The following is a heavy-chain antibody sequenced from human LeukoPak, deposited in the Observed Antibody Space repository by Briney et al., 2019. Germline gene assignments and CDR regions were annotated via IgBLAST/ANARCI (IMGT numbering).Heavy chain of an antibody. CDR2: IHYSGRT. V-gene: IGHV4-59*01. D-gene: IGHD3-9*01. CDR3: ARLGILAVYYVTDY. J-gene: IGHJ4*02. CDR1: GGSISSYF. Sequence: SETLSLTCTVSGGSISSYFWSWIRQPPGKGLEWIGYIHYSGRTNYNPSLKSRVTISVDTSKNQFSLKLSSVTAADTAVYYCARLGILAVYYVTDYWGQGTLVTVSS.